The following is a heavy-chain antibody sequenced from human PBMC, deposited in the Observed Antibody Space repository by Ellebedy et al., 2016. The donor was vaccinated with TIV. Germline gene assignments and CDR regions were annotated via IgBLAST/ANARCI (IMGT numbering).Heavy chain of an antibody. D-gene: IGHD2-2*01. CDR3: ARNLPSSLDV. Sequence: SETLSLTXTVSGGSISSGGYYWSWIRQHPGKGLEWIGYIYYSGSTYYNPSLKSRVTISVDTSKNQFSLKLSSVTAADTAVYYCARNLPSSLDVWGKGTTVTVSS. V-gene: IGHV4-31*03. CDR1: GGSISSGGYY. CDR2: IYYSGST. J-gene: IGHJ6*04.